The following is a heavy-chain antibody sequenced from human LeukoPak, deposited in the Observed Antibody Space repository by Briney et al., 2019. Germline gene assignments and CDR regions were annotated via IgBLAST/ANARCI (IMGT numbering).Heavy chain of an antibody. Sequence: SETLSLTCAVSGGSISSSNWWSWVRQPPGKGLEWIGEIYHSGSTNYNPSLKSRVTISVDKSKNQFSLKLSSVTAADTAVYYCARDVYGDDEGDAFDIWGQGTMVTVSS. D-gene: IGHD4-17*01. J-gene: IGHJ3*02. V-gene: IGHV4-4*02. CDR2: IYHSGST. CDR3: ARDVYGDDEGDAFDI. CDR1: GGSISSSNW.